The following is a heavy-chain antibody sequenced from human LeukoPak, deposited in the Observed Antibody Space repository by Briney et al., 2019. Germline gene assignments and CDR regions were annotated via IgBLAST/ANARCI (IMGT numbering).Heavy chain of an antibody. CDR3: ARARAGHFDY. CDR2: IKHSGST. CDR1: GGSFSGYY. J-gene: IGHJ4*02. V-gene: IGHV4-34*01. Sequence: SETLSLTCAVYGGSFSGYYWSWIRQPPGKGLEWIGEIKHSGSTNYNPSLKSRVTISVDTSKSQFSLKLSSVTAADTAVYYCARARAGHFDYWGQGTLVTVSS.